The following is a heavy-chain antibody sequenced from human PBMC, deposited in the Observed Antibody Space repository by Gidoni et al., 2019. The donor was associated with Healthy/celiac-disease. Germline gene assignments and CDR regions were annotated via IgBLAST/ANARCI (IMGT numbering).Heavy chain of an antibody. Sequence: QVTLKESGPVLVNPTETLTLTCTVSGFSLSNARMGVSWIRQPPGKALEWLAHIFSNDEKSYSTSLKSRLTISKDTSKSQVVLTMTNMDPVDTATYDCARMHYDVWSGDPPDWYFDLWGRGTLVTVSS. CDR2: IFSNDEK. J-gene: IGHJ2*01. CDR3: ARMHYDVWSGDPPDWYFDL. V-gene: IGHV2-26*01. D-gene: IGHD3-3*01. CDR1: GFSLSNARMG.